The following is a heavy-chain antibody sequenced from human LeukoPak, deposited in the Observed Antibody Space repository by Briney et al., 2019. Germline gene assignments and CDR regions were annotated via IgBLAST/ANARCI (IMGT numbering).Heavy chain of an antibody. CDR1: GYSCTSCG. V-gene: IGHV5-51*01. D-gene: IGHD2-15*01. CDR3: ARRGYCSGGSCHSAHFDY. Sequence: GESLKISCKGSGYSCTSCGIGWVRQMPGEGLEWMGIIYPGASDTRYSPSFQGQVTISADKSISTAYLQWSSLKASDTAMYYCARRGYCSGGSCHSAHFDYWGQGTQVTVSS. CDR2: IYPGASDT. J-gene: IGHJ4*02.